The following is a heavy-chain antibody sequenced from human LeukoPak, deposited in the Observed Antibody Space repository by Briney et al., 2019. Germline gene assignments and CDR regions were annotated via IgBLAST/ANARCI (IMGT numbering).Heavy chain of an antibody. D-gene: IGHD4-23*01. CDR3: ARVPPTRGGNSVESFDY. CDR2: INPSGGST. CDR1: GYTFTSYY. J-gene: IGHJ4*02. Sequence: GASVKVCCKASGYTFTSYYMHWVRQAPGQGLEWMGIINPSGGSTSYAQKFQGRVTLTRDTSTSTVYMELSSLRSEDTAVYYCARVPPTRGGNSVESFDYWGQGTLVTVSS. V-gene: IGHV1-46*01.